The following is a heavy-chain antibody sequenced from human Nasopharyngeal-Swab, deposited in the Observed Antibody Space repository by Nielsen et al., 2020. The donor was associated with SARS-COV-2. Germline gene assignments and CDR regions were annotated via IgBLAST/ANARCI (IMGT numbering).Heavy chain of an antibody. CDR2: ISYDGSNK. J-gene: IGHJ6*04. V-gene: IGHV3-30*18. CDR1: GFTFSSYG. Sequence: GESLKISCAASGFTFSSYGMHWVRQAPGKGLEWVAVISYDGSNKYYADSVKGRFTISRDNSKNTLYLQMNSLRAEDTAAYYCAKEPDVWGKGTTVTVSS. CDR3: AKEPDV.